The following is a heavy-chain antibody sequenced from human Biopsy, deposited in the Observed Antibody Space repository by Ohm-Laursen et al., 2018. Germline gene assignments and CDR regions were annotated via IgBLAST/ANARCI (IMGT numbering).Heavy chain of an antibody. CDR1: AGSINDYF. CDR3: TNSLGGAY. V-gene: IGHV4-4*07. CDR2: VFRNEAT. Sequence: GTLSLTCNVSAGSINDYFWSWVRQPAGKGLEWIGRVFRNEATNYNPSLKGRVTMSIDRSKSQFSLTLRSVTAADTAVYYCTNSLGGAYWGPGILVTVSS. D-gene: IGHD3-10*01. J-gene: IGHJ4*02.